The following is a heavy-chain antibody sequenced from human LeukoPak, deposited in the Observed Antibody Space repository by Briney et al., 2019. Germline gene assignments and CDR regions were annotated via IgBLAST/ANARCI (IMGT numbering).Heavy chain of an antibody. Sequence: SETLSLTCAVYGGSFSGYYWTWIRQPPGKGLEWIGENNHSGNTNYNPSLKSRVAISVDTSKNQFSLKLSSVIAADTAMYYCARSKDGSGFAAYWGQGTQVTVSS. CDR2: NNHSGNT. D-gene: IGHD3-22*01. V-gene: IGHV4-34*01. CDR3: ARSKDGSGFAAY. J-gene: IGHJ4*02. CDR1: GGSFSGYY.